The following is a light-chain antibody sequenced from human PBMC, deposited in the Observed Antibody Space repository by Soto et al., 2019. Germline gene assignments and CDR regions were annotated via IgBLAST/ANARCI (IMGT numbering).Light chain of an antibody. CDR3: QQYDNLPPWT. CDR1: QSVGTY. V-gene: IGKV3-15*01. Sequence: EIVMTQSPATLSVSPGERATLSCKASQSVGTYLAWYQQKPDQAPRLLIYGASTRAAGVPARFSGGGSGTEFTLIISSLQSEDFAIYHCQQYDNLPPWTFGQGTKVEIK. CDR2: GAS. J-gene: IGKJ1*01.